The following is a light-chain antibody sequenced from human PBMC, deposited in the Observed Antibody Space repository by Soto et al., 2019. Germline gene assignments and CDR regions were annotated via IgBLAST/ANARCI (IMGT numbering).Light chain of an antibody. V-gene: IGLV1-47*01. CDR2: RHD. J-gene: IGLJ3*02. Sequence: QSVLTQPPSASGTPGQRVTISCSVSTSNIGINYLYWYQQVPGTDPKLLIYRHDQTPSAVPDRFSGSRSVTSASLAISGVRYEDEADYYCASWDVSLSGEVFGGGTKLTVL. CDR1: TSNIGINY. CDR3: ASWDVSLSGEV.